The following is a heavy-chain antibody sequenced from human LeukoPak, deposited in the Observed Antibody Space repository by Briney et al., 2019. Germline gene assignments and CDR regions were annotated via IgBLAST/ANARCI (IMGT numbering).Heavy chain of an antibody. J-gene: IGHJ4*02. D-gene: IGHD6-6*01. CDR1: GGSISSGSYY. V-gene: IGHV4-61*02. CDR2: IYNSGST. Sequence: SETLSLTCTVSGGSISSGSYYWSWLRQPAGKGLEWIGRIYNSGSTNYNPSLKSRFTISVDTSKNQFSLKLSSVTAADTAVYYCAQMGIAARIDYWGQGTLVTVSS. CDR3: AQMGIAARIDY.